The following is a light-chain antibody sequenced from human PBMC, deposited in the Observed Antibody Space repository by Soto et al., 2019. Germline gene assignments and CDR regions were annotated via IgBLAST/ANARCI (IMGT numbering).Light chain of an antibody. J-gene: IGLJ1*01. CDR2: DVT. Sequence: QSVLTQPASVSRSPGQSITISCTGTSSDVGGYIYVSWYQQHPGKAPKLMIYDVTSRPSGVSYRFSGSKSGNTASLTISGLQAEDEADYYCSPYTTSSSYVFGTGTKVTVL. V-gene: IGLV2-14*01. CDR3: SPYTTSSSYV. CDR1: SSDVGGYIY.